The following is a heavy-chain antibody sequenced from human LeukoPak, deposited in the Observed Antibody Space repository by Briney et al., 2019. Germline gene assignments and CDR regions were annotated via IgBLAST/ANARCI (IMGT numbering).Heavy chain of an antibody. CDR1: GFTFSSSS. CDR3: ARDTSGSYSITYFDY. V-gene: IGHV3-21*01. D-gene: IGHD3-10*01. CDR2: IDSTSAYK. Sequence: PGGSLRLSCAASGFTFSSSSMNWVRQAPGKGLEWVSYIDSTSAYKPYTGSVEGRFTISRDNAKNSLYLQMNSLRAEDTAVYYCARDTSGSYSITYFDYWGHGALVTVSA. J-gene: IGHJ4*01.